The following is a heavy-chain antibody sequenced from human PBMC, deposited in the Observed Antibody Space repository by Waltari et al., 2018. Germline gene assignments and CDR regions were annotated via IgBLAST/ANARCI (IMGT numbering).Heavy chain of an antibody. CDR3: ARTAPPYSNAAYGGWSDP. CDR1: PGSIRTFY. V-gene: IGHV4-59*08. CDR2: IYHSGIT. J-gene: IGHJ5*02. Sequence: QVQLQESGPGLGKPSETLSLTCTVSPGSIRTFYWSWIRLPPGKGLEWIGYIYHSGITSYNPSLKSRVTIGVDTSKNQFSLKMRSVTAADTAVYYCARTAPPYSNAAYGGWSDPWGQGTLVTVSS. D-gene: IGHD4-4*01.